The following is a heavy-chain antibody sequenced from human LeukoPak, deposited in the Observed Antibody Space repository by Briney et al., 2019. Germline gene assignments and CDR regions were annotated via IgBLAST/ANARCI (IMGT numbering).Heavy chain of an antibody. V-gene: IGHV3-15*01. CDR2: IQSEADGGTT. J-gene: IGHJ4*02. D-gene: IGHD6-19*01. Sequence: GGSLRLSCAASGFSFSHAWMTWVRQAPGKGLEWIGRIQSEADGGTTDYAAPVKGRFTISRDDSKNMLYLQMNSLKNEDTAVYYCTTSPQWLENWGQGTLVTVSP. CDR3: TTSPQWLEN. CDR1: GFSFSHAW.